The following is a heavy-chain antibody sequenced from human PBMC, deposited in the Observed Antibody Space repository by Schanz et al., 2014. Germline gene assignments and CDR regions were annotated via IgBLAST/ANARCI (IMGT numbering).Heavy chain of an antibody. V-gene: IGHV3-21*01. D-gene: IGHD2-8*01. CDR2: ISSTSSYI. CDR1: GFTFISYD. Sequence: AQLVESGGGVVQPGRSLRLSCVASGFTFISYDIHWVRQAPGKGLEWVSSISSTSSYIFYADSVKGRFTISRDNSKTTRYLQMKSVRAEDTAVYFCARDYESDLYSPRHDAFDVWGQGTVVTVSS. CDR3: ARDYESDLYSPRHDAFDV. J-gene: IGHJ3*01.